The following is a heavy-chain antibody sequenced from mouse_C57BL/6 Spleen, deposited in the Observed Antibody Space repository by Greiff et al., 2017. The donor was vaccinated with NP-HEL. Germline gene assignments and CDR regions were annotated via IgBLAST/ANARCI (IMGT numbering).Heavy chain of an antibody. J-gene: IGHJ4*01. CDR1: GYSFTGYY. D-gene: IGHD2-1*01. CDR3: ARSRRGVNAMDY. CDR2: INPSTGGT. Sequence: VQLKQSGPELVKPGASVKISCKASGYSFTGYYMNWVKQSPENSLEWIGEINPSTGGTTYNQKFKAKATLTVDKSSSTAYMQLKSLTAEDSAVYDCARSRRGVNAMDYWGQGTSVTVSS. V-gene: IGHV1-42*01.